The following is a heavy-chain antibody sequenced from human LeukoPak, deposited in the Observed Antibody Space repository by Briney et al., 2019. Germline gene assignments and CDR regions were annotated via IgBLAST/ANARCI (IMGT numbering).Heavy chain of an antibody. J-gene: IGHJ5*02. D-gene: IGHD6-19*01. Sequence: SETLSLTCTVSGDSISSSTYYWGWLRQPPGKGLEWIGSIYYNGRTYYSPSLKSRVTISIDTSNQFSLRLDSMTAADTAVYYCVREPKSAVAAGWFDPWGQGTLVTVSS. CDR2: IYYNGRT. CDR1: GDSISSSTYY. CDR3: VREPKSAVAAGWFDP. V-gene: IGHV4-39*07.